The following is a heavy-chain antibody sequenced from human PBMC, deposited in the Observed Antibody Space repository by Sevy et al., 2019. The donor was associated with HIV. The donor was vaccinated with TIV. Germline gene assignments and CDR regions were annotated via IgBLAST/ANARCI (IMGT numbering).Heavy chain of an antibody. CDR3: AKDWGTTAISDY. Sequence: GGSLRLSCAGSGFTFSTFVMSWVRQAPGKGLEWVSAISATGSSTFYSDSVKGRFTTSRDNSKNTLYLQMNSLRADDTAVYYCAKDWGTTAISDYWGQGTLVTVSS. J-gene: IGHJ4*02. D-gene: IGHD3-16*01. CDR2: ISATGSST. V-gene: IGHV3-23*01. CDR1: GFTFSTFV.